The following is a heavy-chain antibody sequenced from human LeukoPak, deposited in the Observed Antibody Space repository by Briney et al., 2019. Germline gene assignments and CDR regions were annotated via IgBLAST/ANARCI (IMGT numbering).Heavy chain of an antibody. CDR1: GGSFSGYY. Sequence: SETLSLTCAVYGGSFSGYYWSWLRQHPGKGLAWIGYIYYSGSTYYNPSLKSRVTISVDTSKNQFSLKLSSVTAADTAVYYCARGFYDSSGYYLGLLDYWGLGTLVTVSS. CDR3: ARGFYDSSGYYLGLLDY. D-gene: IGHD3-22*01. J-gene: IGHJ4*02. V-gene: IGHV4-31*11. CDR2: IYYSGST.